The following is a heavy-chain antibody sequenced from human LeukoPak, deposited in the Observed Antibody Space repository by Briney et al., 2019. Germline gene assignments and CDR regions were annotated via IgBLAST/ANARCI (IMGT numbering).Heavy chain of an antibody. J-gene: IGHJ5*02. CDR2: ISGSGGST. CDR1: GFTFGDYA. Sequence: GGSLRLSCTASGFTFGDYAMSWVRQAPGKGLEWVSAISGSGGSTYYADSVKGRFTISRDNSKNTLYLQMSSLRAEDTAVCYCAKDAPLGYYGSGSYIDPWGQGTLVTVSS. D-gene: IGHD3-10*01. V-gene: IGHV3-23*01. CDR3: AKDAPLGYYGSGSYIDP.